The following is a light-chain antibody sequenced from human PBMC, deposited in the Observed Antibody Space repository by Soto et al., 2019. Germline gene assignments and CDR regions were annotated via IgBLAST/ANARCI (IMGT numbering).Light chain of an antibody. J-gene: IGLJ2*01. CDR1: SSNIGNNY. CDR3: ATWDGSLPGEV. CDR2: DNN. V-gene: IGLV1-51*01. Sequence: QSVLTQSPSVSAAPGQKVTISCSGSSSNIGNNYVSWYQQLPGTAPKLLIYDNNKRPSGIPDRFSGSKSGTSGTLDITGLQTGDEADYYCATWDGSLPGEVVGGGTKVTVL.